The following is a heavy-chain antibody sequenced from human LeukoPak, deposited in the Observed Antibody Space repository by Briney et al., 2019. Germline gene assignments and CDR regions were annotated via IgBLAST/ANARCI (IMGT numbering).Heavy chain of an antibody. J-gene: IGHJ5*02. Sequence: PGGSLRLSCAASGFTFSSYSMNWVRQAPGKGLEWVSSISSSSSYIYYADSVKGRFTISRDNAKNSLYLQMNSLRAEDTAVYYCARLAGKIVVPAAIKENWFDPWGQGTLVTVSS. CDR3: ARLAGKIVVPAAIKENWFDP. D-gene: IGHD2-2*02. V-gene: IGHV3-21*01. CDR2: ISSSSSYI. CDR1: GFTFSSYS.